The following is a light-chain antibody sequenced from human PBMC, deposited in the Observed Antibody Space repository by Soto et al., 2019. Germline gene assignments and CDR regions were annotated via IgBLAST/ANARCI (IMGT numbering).Light chain of an antibody. CDR1: SGHSSYA. V-gene: IGLV4-69*01. J-gene: IGLJ2*01. CDR2: LDSDGSH. CDR3: QTWGTGIHVV. Sequence: QPVLTQSPSASASLGASVKLTCTLSSGHSSYAIAWHQQQPEKGPRYLMKLDSDGSHTKGDAIPDRFSGSSSGAERYLTISSLQSEDEADYYSQTWGTGIHVVFGGGTKVTVL.